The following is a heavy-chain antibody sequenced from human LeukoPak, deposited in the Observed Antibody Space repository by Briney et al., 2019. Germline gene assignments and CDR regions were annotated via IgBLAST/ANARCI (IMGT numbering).Heavy chain of an antibody. CDR1: GFTFTTYW. J-gene: IGHJ3*01. Sequence: PGGSLRLSCVASGFTFTTYWMHWVRQAPGKGLVWVSRINGDGSNSNYADSVKGRFTISRDNSKNTLFLQMNSLRGDDTAVYYCGRDVGPWGQGAMVTVSS. V-gene: IGHV3-74*01. CDR2: INGDGSNS. CDR3: GRDVGP.